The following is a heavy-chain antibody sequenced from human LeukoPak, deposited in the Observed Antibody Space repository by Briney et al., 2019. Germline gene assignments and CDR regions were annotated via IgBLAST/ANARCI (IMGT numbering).Heavy chain of an antibody. V-gene: IGHV1-2*02. Sequence: ASVKVSCKASGYTFTGYYMHWVRPAPGQGLEWMGWINPNSGGTNYAQKFQGRVTMNRDTSISTAYMELSRLRSDDTAVYYCARAATQGNYYDSSGLDYWGQGTLVTVSS. D-gene: IGHD3-22*01. CDR1: GYTFTGYY. CDR2: INPNSGGT. CDR3: ARAATQGNYYDSSGLDY. J-gene: IGHJ4*02.